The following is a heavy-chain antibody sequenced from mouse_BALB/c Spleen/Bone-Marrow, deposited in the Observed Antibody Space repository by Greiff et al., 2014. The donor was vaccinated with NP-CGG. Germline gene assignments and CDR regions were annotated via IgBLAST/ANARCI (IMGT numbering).Heavy chain of an antibody. CDR3: VRHKNYYAMDY. J-gene: IGHJ4*01. Sequence: EVNVVESGGGLVKPGGSLKLSCAASGFAFSRYDMSWVRQTPEKRLEWVAYITNGGDNTYYPDTVKGRFTISRDNAKNALYLQMSSLKSEDTAMYYCVRHKNYYAMDYWGQGTSVTVSS. V-gene: IGHV5-12-1*01. CDR2: ITNGGDNT. CDR1: GFAFSRYD.